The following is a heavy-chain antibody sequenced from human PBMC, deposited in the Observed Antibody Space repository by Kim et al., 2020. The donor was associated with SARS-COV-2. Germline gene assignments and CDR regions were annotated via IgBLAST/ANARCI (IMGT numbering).Heavy chain of an antibody. D-gene: IGHD6-19*01. J-gene: IGHJ6*02. Sequence: KLRGRVTMTTDTSTSTAYMELRSLRSEDTAVYYCARDSSGWTGYYYGMDVWGQGTTVTVSS. V-gene: IGHV1-18*01. CDR3: ARDSSGWTGYYYGMDV.